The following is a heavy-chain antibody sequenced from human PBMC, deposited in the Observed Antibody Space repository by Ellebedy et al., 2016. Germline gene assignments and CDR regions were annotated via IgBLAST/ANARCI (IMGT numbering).Heavy chain of an antibody. V-gene: IGHV3-21*06. J-gene: IGHJ6*02. Sequence: GGSLRLSCAASGFMFSVYSMNWVRQAPGKGLEWVAVITSSGSYIQYADSVKGRFTISRDNVKNSLYLQMNSLREDDTAVYYCARDGRAYGDYGGVWGQGTTVTVSS. CDR3: ARDGRAYGDYGGV. CDR2: ITSSGSYI. D-gene: IGHD4-17*01. CDR1: GFMFSVYS.